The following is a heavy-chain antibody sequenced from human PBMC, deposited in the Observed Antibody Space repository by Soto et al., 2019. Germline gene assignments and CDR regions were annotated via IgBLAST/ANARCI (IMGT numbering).Heavy chain of an antibody. CDR3: ARATSAYYDFWSGPDSLFDY. CDR2: IWYDGSNK. V-gene: IGHV3-33*01. D-gene: IGHD3-3*01. J-gene: IGHJ4*02. CDR1: GFTFSSYG. Sequence: GGSLRLSCAASGFTFSSYGMHWVRQAPGKGLEWVAVIWYDGSNKYYADSVKGRFTISRDNSKNTLYLQMNSLRAEDTAVYYCARATSAYYDFWSGPDSLFDYWGQGTLVTVSS.